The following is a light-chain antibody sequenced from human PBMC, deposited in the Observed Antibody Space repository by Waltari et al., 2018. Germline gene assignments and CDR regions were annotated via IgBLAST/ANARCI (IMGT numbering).Light chain of an antibody. CDR1: SGSVSTSYY. J-gene: IGLJ2*01. V-gene: IGLV8-61*01. Sequence: QTVVTQEPSFSVSPGGTVTLTCGLSSGSVSTSYYPSWYQQTPGQAPRTPIYSTNTRSSGVPDRFSGSILGNKAALTITGAQAGDESDYYCVLYMASGISVFGGGTKLTVL. CDR3: VLYMASGISV. CDR2: STN.